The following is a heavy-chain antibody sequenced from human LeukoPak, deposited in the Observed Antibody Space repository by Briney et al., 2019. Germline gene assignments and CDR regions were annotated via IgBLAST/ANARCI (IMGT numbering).Heavy chain of an antibody. Sequence: ASVKVSCKASGYTFSSYYMHWVRQAPGQGREGRGIINPSDGSTTYAQKFQGRVTMTRDTSTSTVYVELSSLRSDDTAVYYCARAGLWDYSDSSGYHNGAFDIWGQGTMVTVSS. CDR1: GYTFSSYY. CDR2: INPSDGST. D-gene: IGHD3-22*01. J-gene: IGHJ3*02. V-gene: IGHV1-46*01. CDR3: ARAGLWDYSDSSGYHNGAFDI.